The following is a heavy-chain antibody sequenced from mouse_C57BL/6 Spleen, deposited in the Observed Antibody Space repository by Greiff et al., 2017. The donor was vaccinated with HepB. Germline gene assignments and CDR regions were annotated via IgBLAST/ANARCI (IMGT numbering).Heavy chain of an antibody. CDR2: IYPGSGST. CDR1: GYTFTSYW. CDR3: ARAGFYYGNYVSAMDY. V-gene: IGHV1-55*01. D-gene: IGHD2-1*01. Sequence: QVHVKQSGAELVKPGASVKMSCKASGYTFTSYWITWVKQRPGQGLEWIGDIYPGSGSTNYNEKFKSKATLTVDTSSSTAYMQLSSLTSEDSAVYYCARAGFYYGNYVSAMDYWGQGTSVTVSS. J-gene: IGHJ4*01.